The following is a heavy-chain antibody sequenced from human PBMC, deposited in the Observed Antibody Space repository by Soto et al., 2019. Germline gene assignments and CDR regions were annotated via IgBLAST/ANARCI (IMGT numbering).Heavy chain of an antibody. J-gene: IGHJ5*02. CDR1: GFTFSSYS. D-gene: IGHD3-10*01. CDR2: ISSSSSYI. Sequence: PGGSLRLSCAASGFTFSSYSMNWVRQAPGKGLEWVSSISSSSSYIYYADSVKGRFTISRDNAKNSLYLQMNSLRAEDTAVYYCARDLTRPPGGSGSRPWGQGTLVTVSS. V-gene: IGHV3-21*01. CDR3: ARDLTRPPGGSGSRP.